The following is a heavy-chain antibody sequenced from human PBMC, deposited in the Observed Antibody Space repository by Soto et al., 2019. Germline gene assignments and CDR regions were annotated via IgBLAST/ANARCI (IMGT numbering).Heavy chain of an antibody. CDR2: ISYDGSNK. CDR1: GFTFSTYA. V-gene: IGHV3-30-3*01. D-gene: IGHD2-15*01. CDR3: ARDKGVVAEEGLLDT. Sequence: QVQLVESGGGVVQPGRSLRLSCEVSGFTFSTYAMHWFRQAPDKGLEWVAAISYDGSNKYYADSVKGRFTISRDNSKNTLYVQMDSLRAEDTAVYYCARDKGVVAEEGLLDTWGQGTLVTVSS. J-gene: IGHJ5*02.